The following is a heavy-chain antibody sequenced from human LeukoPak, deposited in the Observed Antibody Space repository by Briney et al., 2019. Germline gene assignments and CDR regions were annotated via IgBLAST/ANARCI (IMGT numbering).Heavy chain of an antibody. J-gene: IGHJ3*02. Sequence: GGSLRLSCVASGFTISTYWMSWVRQAPGKGLEWVANINQDGGQKYYVDFVKGRFTISRDDAKNSLFLQMNSLRAEDTAVYYCAREVYGGNSDAFDIWGQGTMVTVSS. CDR2: INQDGGQK. CDR3: AREVYGGNSDAFDI. V-gene: IGHV3-7*01. CDR1: GFTISTYW. D-gene: IGHD4-23*01.